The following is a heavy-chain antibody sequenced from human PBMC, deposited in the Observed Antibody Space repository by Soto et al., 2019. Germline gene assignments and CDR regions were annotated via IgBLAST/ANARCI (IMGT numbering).Heavy chain of an antibody. CDR1: GYPVTAYY. CDR3: ARGGGVGVAGSAAFDM. Sequence: QLHLVQSGAVVKKPGASVTVSCSASGYPVTAYYMHWVRQAPGRGLEWMGGINPATGAAKYTQTFQGRVTMNRDTSPSTVFMGLSGLTSEDTAVFYCARGGGVGVAGSAAFDMWGQGTLVTVSS. D-gene: IGHD3-3*01. V-gene: IGHV1-2*02. CDR2: INPATGAA. J-gene: IGHJ3*02.